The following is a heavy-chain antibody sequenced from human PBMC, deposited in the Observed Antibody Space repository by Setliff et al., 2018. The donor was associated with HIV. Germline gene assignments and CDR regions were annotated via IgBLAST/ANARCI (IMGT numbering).Heavy chain of an antibody. V-gene: IGHV4-38-2*02. J-gene: IGHJ3*02. CDR2: ISLSGST. Sequence: SSETLSLTCSVSGYSLSSASYWGWIRQSPEKGLEWVGSISLSGSTYYNPSLQSRVTISIDMSKNQFSLHLNSVTAADTAVYYCARKEKGGAFDIWGLGTLVTVSS. CDR3: ARKEKGGAFDI. CDR1: GYSLSSASY.